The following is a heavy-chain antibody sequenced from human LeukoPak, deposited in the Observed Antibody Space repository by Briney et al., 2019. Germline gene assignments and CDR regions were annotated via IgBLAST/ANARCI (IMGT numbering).Heavy chain of an antibody. J-gene: IGHJ4*02. CDR2: IYPGDSDT. CDR1: GYSFTSYW. CDR3: AREVADCGGDCYPFDY. D-gene: IGHD2-21*02. Sequence: PGESLKISCKGSGYSFTSYWIGWVRQMPGKGLEWMGIIYPGDSDTRYSPSFQGQVTISADKSIGTAYLQRSSLKASDPAMYYCAREVADCGGDCYPFDYWGQGTLVTVSS. V-gene: IGHV5-51*03.